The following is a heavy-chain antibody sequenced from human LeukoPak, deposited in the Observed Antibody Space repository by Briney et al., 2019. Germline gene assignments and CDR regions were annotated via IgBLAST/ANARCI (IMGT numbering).Heavy chain of an antibody. J-gene: IGHJ1*01. Sequence: GGSLRLSCAASGFTFSSYAMSWVRQAPGKGLEWVAYIRHDGSTRYYVGSVRGRFTISRDNVKGALSLQMNSLRADDTAVYYCARDQGSTFGYFPSWGQGTLVTVSS. D-gene: IGHD2/OR15-2a*01. CDR2: IRHDGSTR. V-gene: IGHV3-30*02. CDR3: ARDQGSTFGYFPS. CDR1: GFTFSSYA.